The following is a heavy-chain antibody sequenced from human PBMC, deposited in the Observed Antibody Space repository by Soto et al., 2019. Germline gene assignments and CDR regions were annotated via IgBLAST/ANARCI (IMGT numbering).Heavy chain of an antibody. V-gene: IGHV3-21*01. CDR1: GFTFSSYS. Sequence: GGSLRLSCAASGFTFSSYSMNWVRQAPGKGLEWVSSISSSSSYIYYADSVKGRFTISRDNAKNSLYLQMNSLRAEDTAVYYCARDYYDFWSPDAFDIWGQGTMVTVSS. J-gene: IGHJ3*02. D-gene: IGHD3-3*01. CDR3: ARDYYDFWSPDAFDI. CDR2: ISSSSSYI.